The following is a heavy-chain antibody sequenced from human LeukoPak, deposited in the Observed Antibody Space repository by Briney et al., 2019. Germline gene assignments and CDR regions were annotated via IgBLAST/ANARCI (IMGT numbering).Heavy chain of an antibody. CDR3: ARNDWNDPWFDP. J-gene: IGHJ5*02. Sequence: ASVKVSCKASGYTFTGYDIHWVRQAPGQGLGWRGWLNPKSGGTNYAQNFQGRVTMTRDTIINTAYMELSRLRSDDTAVYYCARNDWNDPWFDPWGQGTLVTVSS. V-gene: IGHV1-2*02. CDR2: LNPKSGGT. D-gene: IGHD1-1*01. CDR1: GYTFTGYD.